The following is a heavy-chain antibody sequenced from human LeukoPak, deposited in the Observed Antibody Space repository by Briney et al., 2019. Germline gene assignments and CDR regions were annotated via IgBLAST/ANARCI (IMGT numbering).Heavy chain of an antibody. J-gene: IGHJ6*03. CDR3: ATMASIAAREHYYYYMDV. Sequence: ASVKVSCKVSGYTLTELSMHWVRQAPGKGLEWMGGFDPEVGETIYAQKFQGRVTMTEDTSTDTAYMELSSLRSEDTAVYYCATMASIAAREHYYYYMDVWGKGTTVTVSS. CDR2: FDPEVGET. D-gene: IGHD6-6*01. V-gene: IGHV1-24*01. CDR1: GYTLTELS.